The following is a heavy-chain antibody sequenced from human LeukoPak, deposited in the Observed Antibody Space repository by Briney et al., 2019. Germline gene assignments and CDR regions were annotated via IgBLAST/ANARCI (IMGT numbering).Heavy chain of an antibody. CDR1: GFTFSSYW. J-gene: IGHJ4*02. CDR3: VGDTSSPQVY. V-gene: IGHV3-7*01. CDR2: IKQDGSEK. Sequence: GGSLRLSCAASGFTFSSYWMSWVRQAPGKGLEWVANIKQDGSEKYYVDSVEGRFTISRDNAKNSLFLQMNSLRAEDTAVYYCVGDTSSPQVYWGQGTLVTVSS. D-gene: IGHD2-2*01.